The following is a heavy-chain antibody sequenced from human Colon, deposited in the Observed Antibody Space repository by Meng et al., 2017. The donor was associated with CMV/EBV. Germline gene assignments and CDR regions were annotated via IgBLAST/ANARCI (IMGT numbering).Heavy chain of an antibody. D-gene: IGHD5-12*01. CDR3: ARAAGYSGYVDY. CDR2: IYSGGST. CDR1: GFTVSSNY. V-gene: IGHV3-53*01. Sequence: GESLKISCAASGFTVSSNYMSWVRQAPGKGLEWVSVIYSGGSTYYADSVKGRFTIYRDNSKNTLYLQMNSLRAEDTAVYSCARAAGYSGYVDYWGQGTLVTVSS. J-gene: IGHJ4*02.